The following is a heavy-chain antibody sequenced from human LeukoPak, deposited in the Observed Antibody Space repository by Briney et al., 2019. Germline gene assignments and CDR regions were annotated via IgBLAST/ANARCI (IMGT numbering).Heavy chain of an antibody. D-gene: IGHD3-10*01. CDR2: IYSGGST. V-gene: IGHV3-53*01. J-gene: IGHJ4*02. CDR1: GFTFSSYS. Sequence: GGSLRLSCAASGFTFSSYSMNWVRQAPGKGLEWVSVIYSGGSTYYADSVKGRFTISRDNSKNTLYLQMNSLRAEDTAVYYCNVLLWFGELSWGQGTLVTVSS. CDR3: NVLLWFGELS.